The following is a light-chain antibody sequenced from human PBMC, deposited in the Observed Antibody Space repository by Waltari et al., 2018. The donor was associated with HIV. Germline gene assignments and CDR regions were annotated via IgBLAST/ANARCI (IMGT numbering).Light chain of an antibody. J-gene: IGLJ2*01. CDR2: EVN. CDR1: RSDVGYYNI. Sequence: QSALTQPASVSGSRGQSITIPSPGSRSDVGYYNIVPWYQQNADKAPKVLIYEVNKRPSGVSNRFSGSKSGNTASLTISGLQAEDEAHYYCCSYADSSTVIFGGGTKLTVL. V-gene: IGLV2-23*02. CDR3: CSYADSSTVI.